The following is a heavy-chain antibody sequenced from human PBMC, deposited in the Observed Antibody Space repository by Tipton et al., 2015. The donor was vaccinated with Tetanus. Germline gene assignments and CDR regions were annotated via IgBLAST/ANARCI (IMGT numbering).Heavy chain of an antibody. CDR1: GFTFSSYS. V-gene: IGHV3-48*02. D-gene: IGHD5-24*01. Sequence: SLRLSCAASGFTFSSYSMNWVRQAPGKGLEWVSYISSSSSTIYYADSVKGRFTISRDNAKNSLYLQMNSLRDEDTAVYYCARDPGWLQLVRAFDIWGQGTMVTVSS. CDR2: ISSSSSTI. J-gene: IGHJ3*02. CDR3: ARDPGWLQLVRAFDI.